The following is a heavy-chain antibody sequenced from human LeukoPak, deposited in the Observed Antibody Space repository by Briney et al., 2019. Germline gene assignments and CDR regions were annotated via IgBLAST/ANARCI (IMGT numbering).Heavy chain of an antibody. V-gene: IGHV3-23*01. J-gene: IGHJ4*02. Sequence: AGGSLRLSCAASGFTFSSYSMNWVRQTPGKGLEWVSAISGSGTSTYYADSVKGRFTISRDNSKNTLFLQMNSLRADDTAVYYCAKGPLIEVAGTTWDHWGQGTLVTVSS. CDR3: AKGPLIEVAGTTWDH. D-gene: IGHD6-19*01. CDR2: ISGSGTST. CDR1: GFTFSSYS.